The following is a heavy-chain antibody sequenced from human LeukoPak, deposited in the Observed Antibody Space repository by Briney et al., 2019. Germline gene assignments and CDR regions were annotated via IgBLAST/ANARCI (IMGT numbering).Heavy chain of an antibody. Sequence: PSETLSLTCTVSGGSISSSSYYWGWVRQPPGRGLEWLGSIYYSGSTYYNPSLKSRVTISVDTSKNQFSLKLSSVTAADTAVYYCARDPEDWFDPWGQGTLVTVSS. CDR2: IYYSGST. CDR3: ARDPEDWFDP. V-gene: IGHV4-39*07. D-gene: IGHD1-14*01. J-gene: IGHJ5*02. CDR1: GGSISSSSYY.